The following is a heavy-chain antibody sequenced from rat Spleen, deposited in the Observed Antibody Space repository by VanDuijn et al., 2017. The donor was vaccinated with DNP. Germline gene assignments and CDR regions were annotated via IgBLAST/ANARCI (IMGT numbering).Heavy chain of an antibody. D-gene: IGHD5-1*01. CDR3: ARSITGNHYWYFDF. CDR1: GFSLTSNS. V-gene: IGHV2-6*01. Sequence: QVQLKESGPGLVQPSQTLSLTCTVSGFSLTSNSVHWVRQPPGKGLEWIAAISGGGSTYYNLALKSRLSISRDTSKSQVFLKMNSLQTEDTAIYFCARSITGNHYWYFDFWGPGTMVTVSS. CDR2: ISGGGST. J-gene: IGHJ1*01.